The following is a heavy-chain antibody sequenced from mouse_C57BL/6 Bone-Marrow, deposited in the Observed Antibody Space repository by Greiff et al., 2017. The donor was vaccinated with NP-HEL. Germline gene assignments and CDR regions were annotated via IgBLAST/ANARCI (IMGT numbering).Heavy chain of an antibody. CDR2: ILPGSGST. D-gene: IGHD1-1*01. Sequence: VQLQQSGAELMKPGASVKLSCKATGYTFTGYWIEWVKQRPGHGLEWIGEILPGSGSTNYNEKFKGKATFTADTSSNTAYMQLSSLTTEDSAIYYCGITTVVACYYYAMDYWGQGTSVTVSS. CDR1: GYTFTGYW. V-gene: IGHV1-9*01. CDR3: GITTVVACYYYAMDY. J-gene: IGHJ4*01.